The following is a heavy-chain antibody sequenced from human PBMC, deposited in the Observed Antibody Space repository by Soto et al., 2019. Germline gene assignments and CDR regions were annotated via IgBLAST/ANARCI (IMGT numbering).Heavy chain of an antibody. D-gene: IGHD3-10*01. V-gene: IGHV4-4*02. CDR2: IYHSGST. CDR3: ARVRVTMVRGVIITSGYYGMDV. J-gene: IGHJ6*02. CDR1: GGSISSSNW. Sequence: SETLSLTCAVSGGSISSSNWWSWVRQPPGKGLEWIGEIYHSGSTNYNPSLKSRVTISVDKSKNQFSLKLSSVTAADTAVYYCARVRVTMVRGVIITSGYYGMDVWGQGTTVTAP.